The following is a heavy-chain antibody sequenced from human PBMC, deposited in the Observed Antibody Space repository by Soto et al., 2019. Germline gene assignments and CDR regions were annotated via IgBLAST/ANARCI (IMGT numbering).Heavy chain of an antibody. D-gene: IGHD6-13*01. Sequence: SETLSLTCSVSGGSISTYYLSWIRQPAGKGLEWIGRIYRSGGTNFNPSLMSRVSMSVDTSKNQFSLKLSSVVAADTAVYYCARGAAAGVDYGMDVWGQGTTVTVSS. J-gene: IGHJ6*02. CDR2: IYRSGGT. V-gene: IGHV4-4*07. CDR1: GGSISTYY. CDR3: ARGAAAGVDYGMDV.